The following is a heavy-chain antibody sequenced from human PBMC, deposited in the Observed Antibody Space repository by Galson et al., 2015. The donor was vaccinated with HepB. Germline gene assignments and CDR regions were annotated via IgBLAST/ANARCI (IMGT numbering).Heavy chain of an antibody. D-gene: IGHD2-2*01. Sequence: SETLSLTCTVSGGSISPYYWSWVRQPPGKGLEWIGYIYYSGTTYYNSSLKSRITISVDTSKNQFSLKLSSVTAADTAVYYCARVPSPCSSTTCPYDSWGQGTLVTVSP. V-gene: IGHV4-59*01. J-gene: IGHJ4*02. CDR2: IYYSGTT. CDR1: GGSISPYY. CDR3: ARVPSPCSSTTCPYDS.